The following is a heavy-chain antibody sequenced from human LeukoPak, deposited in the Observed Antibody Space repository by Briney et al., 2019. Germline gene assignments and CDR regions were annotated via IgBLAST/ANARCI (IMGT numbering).Heavy chain of an antibody. D-gene: IGHD3-22*01. CDR1: GFTFSGSA. CDR3: TSPDYYDSSGYYYGAFDI. Sequence: GSLRLSCAASGFTFSGSAMHWVRQASGKGLEWVGRIRSKANSYATAYAASVKGRFTISRDDSKNTAYLQMNSLKTEDTAVYYCTSPDYYDSSGYYYGAFDIWGQGTMVTVSS. J-gene: IGHJ3*02. CDR2: IRSKANSYAT. V-gene: IGHV3-73*01.